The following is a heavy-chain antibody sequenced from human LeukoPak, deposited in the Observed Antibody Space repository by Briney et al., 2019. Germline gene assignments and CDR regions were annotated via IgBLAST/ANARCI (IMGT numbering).Heavy chain of an antibody. CDR1: GYTFTSYD. CDR2: MNPNSGNT. CDR3: ARVRLDHDAFDI. Sequence: ASVTVSCKASGYTFTSYDINWVRQATGQGLEWMGWMNPNSGNTGYAQKFQGRVTMTRNTSISTAYMELSSLRSEDTAVYYCARVRLDHDAFDIWGQGTMVTVSS. D-gene: IGHD3/OR15-3a*01. J-gene: IGHJ3*02. V-gene: IGHV1-8*01.